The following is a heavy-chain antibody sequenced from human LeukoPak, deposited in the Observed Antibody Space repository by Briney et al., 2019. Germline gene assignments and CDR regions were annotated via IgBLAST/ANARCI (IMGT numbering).Heavy chain of an antibody. CDR1: GYTFTSYG. Sequence: ASVKVSCKASGYTFTSYGISWVRQARGQGLEWMGWISAYNGNTNYAQKLQGRVTMTTDTSTSTAYMELRSLRSDDTAVYYCARDRDYYGSGISDYWGQGTLVTVSS. CDR3: ARDRDYYGSGISDY. V-gene: IGHV1-18*01. J-gene: IGHJ4*02. D-gene: IGHD3-10*01. CDR2: ISAYNGNT.